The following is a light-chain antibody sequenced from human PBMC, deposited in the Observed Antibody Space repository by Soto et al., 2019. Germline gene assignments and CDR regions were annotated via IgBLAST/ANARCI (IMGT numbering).Light chain of an antibody. CDR1: SSNIGAGYD. CDR2: GNS. CDR3: QSYDSSLSGWV. J-gene: IGLJ3*02. V-gene: IGLV1-40*01. Sequence: QSVLTQPPSGSGAPGQRVTISCTGSSSNIGAGYDVHWYQQLPGTAPKLLIYGNSNRPSGVPDRCSGSKSGTSASLAITGLEAEDEADYYCQSYDSSLSGWVFGGRTKLTVL.